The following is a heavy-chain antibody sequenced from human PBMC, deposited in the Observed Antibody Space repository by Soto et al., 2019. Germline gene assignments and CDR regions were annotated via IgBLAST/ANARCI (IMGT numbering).Heavy chain of an antibody. CDR1: GYTFTSYG. V-gene: IGHV1-69*13. CDR3: ASHSGSSPEGRYYYGMDV. J-gene: IGHJ6*02. CDR2: IIPIFGTA. Sequence: SVKVSCKASGYTFTSYGISWVRQAPGQGLEWMGGIIPIFGTADYAQKFQGRVTITADESTSTAYMELSSLRSEDTAVYYCASHSGSSPEGRYYYGMDVWGQGTTVTVSS. D-gene: IGHD1-26*01.